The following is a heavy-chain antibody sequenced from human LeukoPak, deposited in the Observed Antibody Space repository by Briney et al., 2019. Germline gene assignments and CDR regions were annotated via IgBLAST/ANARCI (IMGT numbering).Heavy chain of an antibody. CDR3: AKDRSLTLPTFERSGYYYY. J-gene: IGHJ4*02. Sequence: GGSLRLSCAATGFAFRSFDMSWVRQAPGKGLEWVSSLSGSGDTTYYADSVKGRFTISRDNSNNTLYLQMNSLRAEDTALYYCAKDRSLTLPTFERSGYYYYWGQGTLVTVSS. D-gene: IGHD3-22*01. V-gene: IGHV3-23*01. CDR1: GFAFRSFD. CDR2: LSGSGDTT.